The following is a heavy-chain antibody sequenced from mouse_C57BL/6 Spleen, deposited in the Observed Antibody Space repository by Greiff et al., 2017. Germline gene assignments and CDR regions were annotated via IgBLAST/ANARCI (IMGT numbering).Heavy chain of an antibody. CDR1: GFSLSTSGMG. CDR2: IYWDDDK. J-gene: IGHJ3*01. CDR3: AQGYYGSSYLWFAY. Sequence: QVTLKESGPGILQSSQTLSLTCSFSGFSLSTSGMGVSWIRQPSGKGLEWLAHIYWDDDKRYNPSLKSRLTISKDTSRNQVFLKITSVDTADTATYYCAQGYYGSSYLWFAYWGQGTLVTVSA. V-gene: IGHV8-12*01. D-gene: IGHD1-1*01.